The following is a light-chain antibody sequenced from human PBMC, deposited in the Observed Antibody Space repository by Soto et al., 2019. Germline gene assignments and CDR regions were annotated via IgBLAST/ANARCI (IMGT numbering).Light chain of an antibody. J-gene: IGKJ1*01. CDR2: WAS. Sequence: DNVMTQFPDSLAVSLGERATINCKCSQNVLYSSQNKNYLAWYQQRPGQPPKLLIYWASTRESGVPDRFSGSGSGTDFPLTISSLQAEDVADYCCHQYYTTPWTGGQGTKVEIK. V-gene: IGKV4-1*01. CDR1: QNVLYSSQNKNY. CDR3: HQYYTTPWT.